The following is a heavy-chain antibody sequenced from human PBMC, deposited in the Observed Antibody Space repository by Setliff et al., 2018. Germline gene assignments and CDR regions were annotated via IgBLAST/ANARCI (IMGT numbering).Heavy chain of an antibody. CDR1: GGSFSGYY. V-gene: IGHV4-34*01. J-gene: IGHJ5*02. D-gene: IGHD1-1*01. CDR3: AKDRTTQGMINWFDP. CDR2: INHSGST. Sequence: SETLSLTCAVYGGSFSGYYWSWIRQPPGKGLEWIGEINHSGSTNYNPSLKSRVTISVDTSKNQFSLMLNSVTAADTAVYYCAKDRTTQGMINWFDPWGQGTLVTVSS.